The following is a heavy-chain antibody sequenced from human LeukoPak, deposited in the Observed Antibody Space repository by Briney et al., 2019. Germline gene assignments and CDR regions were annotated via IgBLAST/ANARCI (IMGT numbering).Heavy chain of an antibody. J-gene: IGHJ5*02. CDR2: ISSSSTYI. V-gene: IGHV3-21*01. CDR1: GFTFSSYG. D-gene: IGHD6-13*01. CDR3: ARDSSSWFNWFDP. Sequence: GGSLRLSCAASGFTFSSYGMNWVRQAPGKGLGWVSSISSSSTYIYYADSVKGRFTISRDNARNSLYLQMNSLRAEDTAVYYCARDSSSWFNWFDPWGQGTLVTVSS.